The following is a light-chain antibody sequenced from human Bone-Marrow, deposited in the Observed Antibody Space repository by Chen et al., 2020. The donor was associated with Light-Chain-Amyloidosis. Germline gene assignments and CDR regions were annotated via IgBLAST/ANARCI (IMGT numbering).Light chain of an antibody. CDR2: DDS. V-gene: IGLV3-21*02. CDR3: QVWDRGGGRPV. J-gene: IGLJ3*02. CDR1: NIGSTS. Sequence: SYVLTQPSSVSVAPGQTATIACGGNNIGSTSVHWYQQTPGQAPLLVVFDDSDRPSVIPERLSGSDSGNTAPLAIGRVEAGDGADYYCQVWDRGGGRPVCGGGTKLTVL.